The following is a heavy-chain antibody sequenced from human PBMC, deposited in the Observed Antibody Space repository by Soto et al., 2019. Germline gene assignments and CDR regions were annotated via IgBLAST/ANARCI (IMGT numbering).Heavy chain of an antibody. CDR2: ISDSGGNT. J-gene: IGHJ6*02. CDR3: AKVTWPASYYYYGMDV. V-gene: IGHV3-23*01. CDR1: GFTFSSYA. Sequence: GGSLRLSCAASGFTFSSYAMGWVRQAPGKGLECVSGISDSGGNTYYADSVKGRLTISRDNSKNTLYLQMNSLRAEDTAVYYCAKVTWPASYYYYGMDVWGQGTTVTVSS.